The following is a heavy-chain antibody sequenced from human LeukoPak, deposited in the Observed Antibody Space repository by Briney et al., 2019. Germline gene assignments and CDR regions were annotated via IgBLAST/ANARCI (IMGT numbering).Heavy chain of an antibody. V-gene: IGHV1-69*01. CDR3: ARHPMVRGVHSMDV. J-gene: IGHJ6*02. D-gene: IGHD3-10*01. Sequence: ASVKVSCKASGGTFSSYAISWVRQAPGQGLEWMGGIIPIFGTANYAQKFQGRVTITADESTSTAYMELSSLRSEDTAVYYCARHPMVRGVHSMDVWGQGTTVTVSS. CDR2: IIPIFGTA. CDR1: GGTFSSYA.